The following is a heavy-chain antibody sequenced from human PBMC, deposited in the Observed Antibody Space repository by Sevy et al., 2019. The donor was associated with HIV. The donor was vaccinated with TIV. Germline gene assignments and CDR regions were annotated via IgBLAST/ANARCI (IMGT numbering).Heavy chain of an antibody. CDR1: GFTFSSYW. J-gene: IGHJ3*02. D-gene: IGHD4-17*01. V-gene: IGHV3-7*01. CDR2: IKQDGSEK. Sequence: GGSLRLSCAASGFTFSSYWMSWVRQAPGKGLEWVANIKQDGSEKYYVDSVKGRFTISRDNAKNSLYLQMNGLRAEDTAVYYCARDSSDYGDYRTYAFDIWGQGTMVTVSS. CDR3: ARDSSDYGDYRTYAFDI.